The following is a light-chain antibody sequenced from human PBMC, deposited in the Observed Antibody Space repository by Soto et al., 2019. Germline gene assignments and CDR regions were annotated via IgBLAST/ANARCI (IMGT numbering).Light chain of an antibody. CDR2: GAS. CDR3: QQYNSWPPYT. Sequence: EIVMTQSPATLSVSPGERVTLSCRARQSISDKVAWYQQKPGQAPRLLIYGASTRTTDIPARFSGSGSGTELTLTISSLRTEDFAVYSCQQYNSWPPYTFGQGTKLEIK. V-gene: IGKV3D-15*01. CDR1: QSISDK. J-gene: IGKJ2*01.